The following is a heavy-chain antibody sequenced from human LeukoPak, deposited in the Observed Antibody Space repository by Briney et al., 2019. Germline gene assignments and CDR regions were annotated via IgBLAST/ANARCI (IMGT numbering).Heavy chain of an antibody. V-gene: IGHV3-23*01. CDR2: ISGSGGST. D-gene: IGHD6-13*01. J-gene: IGHJ4*02. CDR1: GFTFSSYA. CDR3: AKVRRIAAAGPLDY. Sequence: GGSLRLSCAASGFTFSSYAMSWVRQAPGKGLEWVSGISGSGGSTYYADSVKGRFTISRDNSKNTLYLQMNSLRAEDTAVYYCAKVRRIAAAGPLDYWGQGTLVTVSS.